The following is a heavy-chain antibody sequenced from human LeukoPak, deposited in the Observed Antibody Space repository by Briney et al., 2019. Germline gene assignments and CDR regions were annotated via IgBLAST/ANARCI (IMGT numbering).Heavy chain of an antibody. CDR1: GFTFSSYA. D-gene: IGHD3-10*01. V-gene: IGHV3-23*01. CDR3: AKDSDYGSGRAAPVNWFDP. Sequence: QPGGSLRLSCAASGFTFSSYAMSWVRQAPGKGLEWVSAISGSGGSTYYADSVKGRFTISRDNSKNTLYLQMNSLRAEDTAVYYCAKDSDYGSGRAAPVNWFDPWGQGTLVTVSS. CDR2: ISGSGGST. J-gene: IGHJ5*02.